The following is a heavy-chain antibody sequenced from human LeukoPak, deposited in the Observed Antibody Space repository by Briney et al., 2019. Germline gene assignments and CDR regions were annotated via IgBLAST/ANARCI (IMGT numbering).Heavy chain of an antibody. D-gene: IGHD1-26*01. Sequence: GGSLRLSCAASGFTFSSYGMHWVRQAPGKGLEWVAFIRYDGSNKYYADSVKGRFTISRDNSKNTLYLQMNSLRAEDTAVYYCAKEGAPDPVYYYYYYMDVWGKGTTVTISS. CDR3: AKEGAPDPVYYYYYYMDV. V-gene: IGHV3-30*02. CDR1: GFTFSSYG. CDR2: IRYDGSNK. J-gene: IGHJ6*03.